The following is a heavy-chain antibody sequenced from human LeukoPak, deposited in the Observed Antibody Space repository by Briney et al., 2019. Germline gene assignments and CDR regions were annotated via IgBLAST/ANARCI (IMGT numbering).Heavy chain of an antibody. CDR2: IYYSGST. Sequence: PSETLSLTCTVSGGSISSSSYYWGWIRQPPGKGLEWIGSIYYSGSTNYNPSLKSRVTISVDKSKNQFSLKLSSVTAADTAVYYCAREGVYGDYVIDYWGQGTLVTVSS. CDR3: AREGVYGDYVIDY. V-gene: IGHV4-39*07. J-gene: IGHJ4*02. D-gene: IGHD4-17*01. CDR1: GGSISSSSYY.